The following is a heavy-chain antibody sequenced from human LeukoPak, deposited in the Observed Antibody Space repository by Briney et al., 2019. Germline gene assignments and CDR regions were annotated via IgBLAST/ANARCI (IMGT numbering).Heavy chain of an antibody. CDR1: GLTFSNYW. V-gene: IGHV3-21*01. J-gene: IGHJ6*02. CDR3: ARARGGMDV. Sequence: GGSLRLSCVVSGLTFSNYWMHWVRQAPGKGLEWVSSISSSSSYIYYADSVKGRFTISRDNAKNSLYLQMNSLRAEDTAVYYCARARGGMDVWGQGTTVTVSS. CDR2: ISSSSSYI.